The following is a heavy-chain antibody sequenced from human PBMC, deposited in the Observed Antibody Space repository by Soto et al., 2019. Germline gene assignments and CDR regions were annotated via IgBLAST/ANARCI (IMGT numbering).Heavy chain of an antibody. CDR1: GFTVSTNY. V-gene: IGHV3-53*01. Sequence: HPGGSLRLSCAASGFTVSTNYMSWVRQAPGRGLEWVSVIYGGSFRNYADSVKGRFTSSRDDSKNTLYLLMNSLRAEDTAVYYCAKESSKIVDFNDGPDAWGQGTMVTVS. CDR2: IYGGSFR. CDR3: AKESSKIVDFNDGPDA. D-gene: IGHD2-8*01. J-gene: IGHJ3*01.